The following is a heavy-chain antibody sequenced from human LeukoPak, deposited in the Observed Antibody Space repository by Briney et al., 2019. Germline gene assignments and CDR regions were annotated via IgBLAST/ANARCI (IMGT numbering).Heavy chain of an antibody. Sequence: PGRSLRLSCAASGFTFSSYAMHWVRQAPGKGLEWVAVISYDGSNKYYADSVKGRFTISRDNSKNTLYLQMNSLRADDTAVYYCARNYDILTGQYYFDYWGQGTLVTVSS. D-gene: IGHD3-9*01. CDR3: ARNYDILTGQYYFDY. CDR1: GFTFSSYA. V-gene: IGHV3-30-3*01. J-gene: IGHJ4*02. CDR2: ISYDGSNK.